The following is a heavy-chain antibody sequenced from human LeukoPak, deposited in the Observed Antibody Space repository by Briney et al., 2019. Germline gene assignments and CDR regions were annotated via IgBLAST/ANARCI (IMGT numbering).Heavy chain of an antibody. Sequence: PGGSLRLSCAASGFTFSSYSMNWVRQAPGKGLEWVSYISSSSSTIYYADSVKGRFTISRDNSKNTLYLQMNSLRAEDTAVYYCAKDSLYGSGSDFDYWGQGTLVTVSS. V-gene: IGHV3-48*01. D-gene: IGHD3-10*01. CDR1: GFTFSSYS. CDR2: ISSSSSTI. CDR3: AKDSLYGSGSDFDY. J-gene: IGHJ4*02.